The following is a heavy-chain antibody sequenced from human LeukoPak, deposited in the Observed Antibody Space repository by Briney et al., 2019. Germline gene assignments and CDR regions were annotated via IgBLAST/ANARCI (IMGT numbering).Heavy chain of an antibody. CDR3: AKGIAVAGTVRLYGMDV. J-gene: IGHJ6*02. CDR2: ISGSGGST. CDR1: GFTFSDYY. D-gene: IGHD6-19*01. V-gene: IGHV3-23*01. Sequence: GGSLRLSCAASGFTFSDYYMDWVRQAPGKGLEWVSAISGSGGSTYYADSVKGRFTISRDNSKNTLYLQMNSLRAEDTAVYYCAKGIAVAGTVRLYGMDVWGQGTTVTVSS.